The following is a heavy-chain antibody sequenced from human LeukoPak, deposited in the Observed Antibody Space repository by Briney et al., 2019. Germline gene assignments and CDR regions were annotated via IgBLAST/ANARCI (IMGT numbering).Heavy chain of an antibody. CDR2: IRSKANSYAT. D-gene: IGHD2-2*01. J-gene: IGHJ4*02. CDR3: TSSTDIVVVPAAHPHFDY. V-gene: IGHV3-73*01. Sequence: PGGSLRLSCAASGFTFSGSAMHWVRQASGKGLEWVGRIRSKANSYATAYAASVKGRFTISRDDSKNTAYLQMNSLNTEDTAVYYCTSSTDIVVVPAAHPHFDYWGQGTLVTVSS. CDR1: GFTFSGSA.